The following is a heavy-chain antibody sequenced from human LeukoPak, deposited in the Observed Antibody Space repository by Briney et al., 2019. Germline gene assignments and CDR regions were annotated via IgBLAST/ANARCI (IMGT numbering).Heavy chain of an antibody. V-gene: IGHV4-39*07. Sequence: SETLSLTCTVSGGSISSSSYYWGWIRQPPGKGLEWIGSTYYSGRTYYNPSLKSRVTISVDTSKNQFSLKLNSVTAADTAVYYYARILYSNNIDYWGQGTLVTVSS. J-gene: IGHJ4*02. CDR3: ARILYSNNIDY. CDR1: GGSISSSSYY. CDR2: TYYSGRT. D-gene: IGHD2/OR15-2a*01.